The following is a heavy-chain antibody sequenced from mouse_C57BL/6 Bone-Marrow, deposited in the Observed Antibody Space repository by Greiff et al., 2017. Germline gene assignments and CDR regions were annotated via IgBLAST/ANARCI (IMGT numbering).Heavy chain of an antibody. D-gene: IGHD1-1*01. CDR1: GYTFTSYW. V-gene: IGHV1-64*01. CDR2: IHPNSGST. J-gene: IGHJ1*03. Sequence: QVQLQQPGAELVKPGASVKLSCKASGYTFTSYWMHWVKQRPGQGLEWIGMIHPNSGSTNYNEKFKSKATLTVDKSSSTAYMQLSSLTSEDSAVYYCARSLNYYGSSYGWYFDVWGTGTTVTVSS. CDR3: ARSLNYYGSSYGWYFDV.